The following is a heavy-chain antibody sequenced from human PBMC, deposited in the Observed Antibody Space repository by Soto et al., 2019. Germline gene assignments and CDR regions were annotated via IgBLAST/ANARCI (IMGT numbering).Heavy chain of an antibody. Sequence: GASVKVSCKASGYTFTSYYMHCARQAPGKGLEWMGIINPSGGSTSYAQKFQGRVTMTRDTSTSTVYMELSSLRSEDTAVYYCASGYCSGGSCYSRNAFDIWGQGTMVTVSS. CDR3: ASGYCSGGSCYSRNAFDI. V-gene: IGHV1-46*03. D-gene: IGHD2-15*01. CDR2: INPSGGST. CDR1: GYTFTSYY. J-gene: IGHJ3*02.